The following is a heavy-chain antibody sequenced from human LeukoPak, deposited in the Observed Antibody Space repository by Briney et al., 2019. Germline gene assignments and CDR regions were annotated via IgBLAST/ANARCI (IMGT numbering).Heavy chain of an antibody. V-gene: IGHV3-11*06. Sequence: GGSLRLSCAASGFTFSDYYMSWIRQAPGKGLEWVSYISSSSSYTNYADSVKGRFTISRDNAKNSLYLQMNSLRAEDTAVYHCARDKGRYFDWLLPHDAFDIWGQGTMVTVSS. CDR1: GFTFSDYY. J-gene: IGHJ3*02. CDR2: ISSSSSYT. D-gene: IGHD3-9*01. CDR3: ARDKGRYFDWLLPHDAFDI.